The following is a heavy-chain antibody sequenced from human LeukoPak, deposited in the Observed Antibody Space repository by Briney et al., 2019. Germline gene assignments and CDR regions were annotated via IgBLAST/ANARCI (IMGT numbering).Heavy chain of an antibody. D-gene: IGHD6-19*01. V-gene: IGHV1-2*02. J-gene: IGHJ4*02. CDR1: GYTFTGYY. Sequence: ASVKVSCKASGYTFTGYYMHWVRQAPGQGLEWMGWINPNSGGTNYAQKFQGRVTMTRDTSISTAYMELSRLRSDDTAVYYCARGRRGSGWYGGGFFDYWGQGTLVTVSS. CDR3: ARGRRGSGWYGGGFFDY. CDR2: INPNSGGT.